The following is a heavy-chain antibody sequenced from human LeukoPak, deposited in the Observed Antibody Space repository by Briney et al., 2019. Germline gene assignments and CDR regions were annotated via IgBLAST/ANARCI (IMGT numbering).Heavy chain of an antibody. CDR2: IRYDGSNK. CDR3: AKSWRSTVTYDAFDI. V-gene: IGHV3-30*02. J-gene: IGHJ3*02. CDR1: GFTFSSYG. Sequence: GGSLRLSCAASGFTFSSYGMHWVRQAPGKGLEWVAFIRYDGSNKYYADSVKGRFTISRDNSKNTLYLQMNSLRAEDTAVYYCAKSWRSTVTYDAFDIWGQGTMVSVSS. D-gene: IGHD4-11*01.